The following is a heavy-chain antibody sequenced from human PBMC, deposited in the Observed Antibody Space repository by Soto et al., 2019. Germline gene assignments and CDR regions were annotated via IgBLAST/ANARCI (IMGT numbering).Heavy chain of an antibody. Sequence: QVQLVQSGAEVKKPGASVKVSCEASGYTFIDYYMHWVRQAPGQGFEWMGRISPKSGGTNYAQRFQGRVTMTWDTSLSTAYMQLSSLMSEDTAVYYCARPPGYISDWYYFDLWGQGTLVTVSS. V-gene: IGHV1-2*02. J-gene: IGHJ4*02. D-gene: IGHD6-19*01. CDR2: ISPKSGGT. CDR1: GYTFIDYY. CDR3: ARPPGYISDWYYFDL.